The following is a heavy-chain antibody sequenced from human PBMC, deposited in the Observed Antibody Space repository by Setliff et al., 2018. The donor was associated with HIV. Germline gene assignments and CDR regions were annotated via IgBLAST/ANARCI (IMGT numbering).Heavy chain of an antibody. J-gene: IGHJ4*02. Sequence: PGGSVRLSCAASGFTFSSYSMNWFRQAPGKGLEWVSYISSSSSTIYYADSVKGRFTISRDNAKNSLYLQMNSLRAEDTAVYYCAILPMITFGGVIVTYLDYWGQGTLVTVSS. CDR1: GFTFSSYS. D-gene: IGHD3-16*02. CDR3: AILPMITFGGVIVTYLDY. V-gene: IGHV3-48*01. CDR2: ISSSSSTI.